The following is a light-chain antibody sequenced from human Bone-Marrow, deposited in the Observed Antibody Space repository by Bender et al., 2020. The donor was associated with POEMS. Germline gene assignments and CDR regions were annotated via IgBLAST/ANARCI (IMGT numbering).Light chain of an antibody. V-gene: IGLV3-21*02. CDR2: DDN. J-gene: IGLJ2*01. CDR1: NIGGKS. CDR3: QVWDSSSDHVV. Sequence: SYVLTQPPSVSLAPGQTARITCGGNNIGGKSVHWYQQKPGQAPVLVVYDDNDRPSGIPERFSGSNSGNTATLTISRVEAGDEADYYCQVWDSSSDHVVFAGGTKLTVL.